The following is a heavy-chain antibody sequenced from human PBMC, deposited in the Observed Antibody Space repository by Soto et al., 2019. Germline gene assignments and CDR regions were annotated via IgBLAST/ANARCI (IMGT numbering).Heavy chain of an antibody. Sequence: PGGSLRLSCAASGFTFSSYAMHWVRQAPGKGLEWVAVISYDGSNKYYADSVKGRFTISRDNSKNTLYLQMNSLRAEDTAVYYCASPGSSLWLRHYYYYYGMDVWGQGTTVTVSS. V-gene: IGHV3-30-3*01. J-gene: IGHJ6*02. CDR3: ASPGSSLWLRHYYYYYGMDV. CDR1: GFTFSSYA. D-gene: IGHD6-19*01. CDR2: ISYDGSNK.